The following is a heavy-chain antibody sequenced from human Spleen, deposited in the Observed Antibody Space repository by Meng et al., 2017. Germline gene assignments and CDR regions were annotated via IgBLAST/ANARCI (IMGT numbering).Heavy chain of an antibody. CDR1: GFTFSSYW. J-gene: IGHJ4*02. D-gene: IGHD4-17*01. Sequence: GGSLRLSCAASGFTFSSYWMSWVRQAPGKGLEWVANIKQDGSEKYYVDSVKGRFTISRDNAKNSLYLQMNSLRAEDTAVYYCARKGPHDYGDYGGYYFDYWGQGTLVTVSS. CDR2: IKQDGSEK. CDR3: ARKGPHDYGDYGGYYFDY. V-gene: IGHV3-7*01.